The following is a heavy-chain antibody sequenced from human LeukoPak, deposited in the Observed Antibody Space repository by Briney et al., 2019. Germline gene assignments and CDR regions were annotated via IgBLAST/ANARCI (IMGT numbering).Heavy chain of an antibody. D-gene: IGHD3-10*01. Sequence: PGGSLRLSCAASGFTFSSYAMHWVCQAPGKGLEWVAVISYDGSNKYYADSVKGRFTIPRDNSKNTLYLQMNSLRAEDTAIYYCAKRGPIYSASPGNYFDYWGQGTLVTVSS. CDR2: ISYDGSNK. CDR3: AKRGPIYSASPGNYFDY. J-gene: IGHJ4*02. CDR1: GFTFSSYA. V-gene: IGHV3-30-3*02.